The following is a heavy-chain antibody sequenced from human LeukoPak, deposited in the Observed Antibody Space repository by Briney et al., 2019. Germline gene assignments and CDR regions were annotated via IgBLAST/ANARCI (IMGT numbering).Heavy chain of an antibody. CDR2: IWYDGSNK. J-gene: IGHJ5*02. V-gene: IGHV3-33*01. CDR1: GFTFSSYG. Sequence: GRSLRLSCAASGFTFSSYGMHWVRQAPGKGLEWVAVIWYDGSNKYYADSVKGRFTISRDNSKNTLYLQMNSLRAEDTAVYYCARDAGRIAAAGTDWFDPWGQGTLVTVSS. CDR3: ARDAGRIAAAGTDWFDP. D-gene: IGHD6-13*01.